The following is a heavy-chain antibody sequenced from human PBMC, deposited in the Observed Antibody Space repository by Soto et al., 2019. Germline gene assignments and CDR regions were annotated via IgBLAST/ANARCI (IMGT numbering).Heavy chain of an antibody. CDR3: ATMRRITMVRGATPFDY. Sequence: ETLSLTCAVYGGSFSGYYWSWIRQPPGKGLEWIGEINHSGSTNYNPSLKSRVTISVDTSKNQFSLKLSSVTAADTAVYYCATMRRITMVRGATPFDYWGQGTLVTVSS. J-gene: IGHJ4*02. CDR1: GGSFSGYY. V-gene: IGHV4-34*01. D-gene: IGHD3-10*01. CDR2: INHSGST.